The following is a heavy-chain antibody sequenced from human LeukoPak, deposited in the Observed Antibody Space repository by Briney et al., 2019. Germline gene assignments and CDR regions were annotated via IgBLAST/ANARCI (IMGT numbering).Heavy chain of an antibody. V-gene: IGHV1-2*02. D-gene: IGHD5-12*01. Sequence: GASVKVSCKASGYTFTGYYMHWVRQAPGQGLEWMGWINPNSGGTNYAQKFQGRVTMTRDTSISTAYMELSRLRSDDTAVYYCARGTYRSVVATIGKFGPWGQGTLVTVSS. J-gene: IGHJ5*02. CDR1: GYTFTGYY. CDR3: ARGTYRSVVATIGKFGP. CDR2: INPNSGGT.